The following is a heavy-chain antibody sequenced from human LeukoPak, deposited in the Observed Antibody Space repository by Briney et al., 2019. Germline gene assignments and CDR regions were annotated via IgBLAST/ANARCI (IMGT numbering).Heavy chain of an antibody. V-gene: IGHV5-10-1*01. Sequence: GESLRISCKSSGYSFTTYWISWVRQMPGKGLEWMGRIDPSDSYTNYSPSFQGHVTISADTSISTAYLKWSSLKASDTAMYYCAQWGGGGDFDVWGPGTMVTVSS. D-gene: IGHD3-16*01. J-gene: IGHJ3*01. CDR1: GYSFTTYW. CDR3: AQWGGGGDFDV. CDR2: IDPSDSYT.